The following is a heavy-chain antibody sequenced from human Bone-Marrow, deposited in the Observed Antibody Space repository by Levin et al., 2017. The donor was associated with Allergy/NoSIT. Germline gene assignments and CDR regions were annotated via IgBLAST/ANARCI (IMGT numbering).Heavy chain of an antibody. D-gene: IGHD4-17*01. CDR2: ISVASGDT. Sequence: PGESLKISCKASGYSFIGYGISWVRQAPGQGLEWMGWISVASGDTHYAPKVHGRVTMTTETSTSTAYMELTRLTSDDTAVYYCAREGNGDKWYFFDFWGQGTLVTVSS. CDR1: GYSFIGYG. V-gene: IGHV1-18*01. CDR3: AREGNGDKWYFFDF. J-gene: IGHJ4*02.